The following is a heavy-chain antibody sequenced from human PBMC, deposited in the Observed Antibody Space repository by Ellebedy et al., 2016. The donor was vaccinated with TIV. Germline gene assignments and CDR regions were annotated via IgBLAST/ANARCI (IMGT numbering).Heavy chain of an antibody. CDR3: VRVAPVLRYFDWQMKDDY. J-gene: IGHJ4*02. D-gene: IGHD3-9*01. V-gene: IGHV3-7*01. CDR1: GFTFSHYW. Sequence: GESLKISCAASGFTFSHYWMSWVRQPPGRGPEWVANINKNEREQYYVDSVKCRFTISRDNSNNSVYLQINSLRAEDTAIYYCVRVAPVLRYFDWQMKDDYWGQGTLVTVSS. CDR2: INKNEREQ.